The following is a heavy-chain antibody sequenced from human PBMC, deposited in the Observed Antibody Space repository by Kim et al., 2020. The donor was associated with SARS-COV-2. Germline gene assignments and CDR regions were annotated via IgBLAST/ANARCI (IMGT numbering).Heavy chain of an antibody. CDR1: GGSISSSNW. J-gene: IGHJ4*02. CDR3: ARVKGDASGYDGVLDY. CDR2: IYHSGST. V-gene: IGHV4-4*02. Sequence: SETLSLTCAVSGGSISSSNWWSWVRQPPGKGLEWIGEIYHSGSTNYNPSLKSRVTISVDKSKNQFSLKLSSVTAADTAVYYCARVKGDASGYDGVLDYWGQGTLVTVSS. D-gene: IGHD5-12*01.